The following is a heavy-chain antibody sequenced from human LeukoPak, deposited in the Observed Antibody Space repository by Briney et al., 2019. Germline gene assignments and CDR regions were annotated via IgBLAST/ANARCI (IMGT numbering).Heavy chain of an antibody. Sequence: PGGSVTLSCSVSGFNFSSYNMNWVRQAPGKGLEWVSSISTNNNHIYYADTVKGRFTIPRDNAKNPLYLQMNSLRAEETAVYYCARAKIGNYCSGGRCSERQYYSYMDVWGKGTTVTASS. V-gene: IGHV3-21*01. CDR1: GFNFSSYN. D-gene: IGHD2-15*01. CDR2: ISTNNNHI. J-gene: IGHJ6*03. CDR3: ARAKIGNYCSGGRCSERQYYSYMDV.